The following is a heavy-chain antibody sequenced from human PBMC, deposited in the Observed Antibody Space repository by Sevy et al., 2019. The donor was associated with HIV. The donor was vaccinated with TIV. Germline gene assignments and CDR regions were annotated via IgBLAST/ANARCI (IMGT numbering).Heavy chain of an antibody. J-gene: IGHJ5*02. CDR2: IYHSGYT. Sequence: SETLSLTCAVSGGSISSVNWWHWVRQPPGKGLEWIGVIYHSGYTNYNPSLKSRVTISVDNSKNKFSLNLNSVTAADTAAYYCGRGGETPRGFDPWGQGSLVTVSS. CDR1: GGSISSVNW. D-gene: IGHD3-16*01. V-gene: IGHV4-4*02. CDR3: GRGGETPRGFDP.